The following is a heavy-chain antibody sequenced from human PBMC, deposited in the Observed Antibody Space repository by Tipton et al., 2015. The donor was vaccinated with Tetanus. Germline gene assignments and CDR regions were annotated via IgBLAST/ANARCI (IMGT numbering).Heavy chain of an antibody. CDR1: GASMSGSGHY. D-gene: IGHD2-15*01. J-gene: IGHJ5*02. V-gene: IGHV4-61*02. CDR2: IYINGRN. Sequence: PGLVKPSETLSLTCIVSGASMSGSGHYGAWIRQPAGKGPEWIGRIYINGRNNYNPSLKSRVTTSIDTSKNQFSLNLRSVTAADTAVYYCARQADNWFDPWGQGTLVTVSS. CDR3: ARQADNWFDP.